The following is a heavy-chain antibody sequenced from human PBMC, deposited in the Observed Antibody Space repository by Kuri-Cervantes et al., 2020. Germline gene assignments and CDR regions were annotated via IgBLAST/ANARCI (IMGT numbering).Heavy chain of an antibody. V-gene: IGHV3-21*04. CDR3: AKLATSSDPFDI. CDR2: ISSNSSYI. CDR1: GFTFSSYS. Sequence: GESLKISCAASGFTFSSYSMNWVRQAPGKGLEWVSSISSNSSYIYYADSVKGRFTISRDNSKNTQYLQMNTLRAEDTAVYYCAKLATSSDPFDIWGQGTMVTVSS. D-gene: IGHD5-12*01. J-gene: IGHJ3*02.